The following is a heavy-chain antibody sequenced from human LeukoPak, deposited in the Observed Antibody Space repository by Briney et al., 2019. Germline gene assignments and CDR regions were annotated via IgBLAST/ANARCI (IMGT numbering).Heavy chain of an antibody. CDR1: GYTFTTYE. CDR2: MNPNSGNT. V-gene: IGHV1-8*03. CDR3: ARALTVPDY. D-gene: IGHD4-11*01. Sequence: ASVKVSCKASGYTFTTYEIHWVRQATGQGLEWMGWMNPNSGNTGYVQKFQGRVTFTRTTSINTAYMELSSLRSEDTAVYYCARALTVPDYWGQGTLVTVSS. J-gene: IGHJ4*02.